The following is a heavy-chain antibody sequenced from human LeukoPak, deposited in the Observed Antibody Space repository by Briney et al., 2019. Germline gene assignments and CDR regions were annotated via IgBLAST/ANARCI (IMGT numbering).Heavy chain of an antibody. CDR1: GYSFTNYW. J-gene: IGHJ3*02. Sequence: GESLQISCKGSGYSFTNYWIGWVRQMPGKGLEWMGIIYPGDSDTRYSPSFQGQVTISADKSISAAYLQWTSLKASDTAMYYCARCIAVAGTCTFDIWGQGTMVTVSS. CDR3: ARCIAVAGTCTFDI. V-gene: IGHV5-51*01. CDR2: IYPGDSDT. D-gene: IGHD6-19*01.